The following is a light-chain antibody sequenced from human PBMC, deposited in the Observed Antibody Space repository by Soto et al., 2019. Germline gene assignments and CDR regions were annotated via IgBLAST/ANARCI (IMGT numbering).Light chain of an antibody. J-gene: IGLJ3*02. CDR3: CSYAGNGAWV. CDR1: GSDVGGYNY. CDR2: DVS. V-gene: IGLV2-11*01. Sequence: QSVLTQPRSVSGSPGQSVAISCTGTGSDVGGYNYVSWYRQHPGKAPKLLLYDVSERPSGVPDRFSGSKSGNTASLTISGLQAEDEGDFFCCSYAGNGAWVFGGGTKLTVL.